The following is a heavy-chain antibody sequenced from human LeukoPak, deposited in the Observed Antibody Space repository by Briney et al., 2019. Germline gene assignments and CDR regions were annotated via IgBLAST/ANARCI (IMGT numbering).Heavy chain of an antibody. V-gene: IGHV4-59*01. Sequence: SETLSLTCTVSGGSISSYYWSWIRQPPGKGLEWIGYIYYSGSTNYNPSLKSRVTISVDTSKNQFSLKLSSVTAADTAVYYCAYYDILTGQDYWGQGTLVTVSS. CDR2: IYYSGST. J-gene: IGHJ4*02. CDR1: GGSISSYY. D-gene: IGHD3-9*01. CDR3: AYYDILTGQDY.